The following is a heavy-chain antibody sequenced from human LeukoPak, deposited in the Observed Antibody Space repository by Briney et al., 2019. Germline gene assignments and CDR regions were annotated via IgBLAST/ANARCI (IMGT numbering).Heavy chain of an antibody. CDR3: ARSRGFLELLSIDY. V-gene: IGHV4-39*01. Sequence: SETLSLTCTVSGGSLSSSSYYWGWIRQPPGKGLEWLGSIYYSGSTYYNPSLKSRVTISVDTSKNQFSLKLSSVTAADTAVYYCARSRGFLELLSIDYWGQGTLVTVSS. CDR2: IYYSGST. J-gene: IGHJ4*02. D-gene: IGHD3-3*01. CDR1: GGSLSSSSYY.